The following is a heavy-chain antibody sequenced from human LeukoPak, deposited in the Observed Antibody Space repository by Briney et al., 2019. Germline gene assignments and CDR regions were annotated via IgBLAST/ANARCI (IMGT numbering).Heavy chain of an antibody. CDR3: ARGFNRGFDP. CDR2: IYSGGTT. D-gene: IGHD3-10*01. Sequence: GGSLRLSCAASGFTFSSYAMSWVRQAPGKGLEWVSVIYSGGTTYYADSVKGRFTFSRDNSKNMLHLQMNSLRAEDTAVYYCARGFNRGFDPWGQGILVIVSS. J-gene: IGHJ5*02. V-gene: IGHV3-23*03. CDR1: GFTFSSYA.